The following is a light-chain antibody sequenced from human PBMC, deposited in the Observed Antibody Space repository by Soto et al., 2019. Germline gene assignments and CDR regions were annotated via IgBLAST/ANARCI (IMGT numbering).Light chain of an antibody. CDR2: GAS. Sequence: DIQMTQSPSSVSASVGDRVTITCRASQDIRNWLAWYQQRPGKAPNLLIYGASNLQNGVSSRFSGSGSGTDATLTISSLQPEDFATYYCQQANSSLGETFRQGPRLEL. CDR3: QQANSSLGET. V-gene: IGKV1-12*01. CDR1: QDIRNW. J-gene: IGKJ1*01.